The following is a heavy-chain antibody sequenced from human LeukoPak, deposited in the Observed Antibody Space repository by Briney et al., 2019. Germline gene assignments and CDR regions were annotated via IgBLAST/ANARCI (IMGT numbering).Heavy chain of an antibody. CDR2: IRYDGSNK. V-gene: IGHV3-30*02. J-gene: IGHJ6*02. Sequence: AESLTLSCAAAGFTSSSYCMHWVRQAPGKGLEWVAFIRYDGSNKYYADSVKGRFTISRDNSKNSLYLQMNSLRAEDSAVYYCAKGLIASSGWSGEYYYGMDVWGQGTTVTVSS. CDR1: GFTSSSYC. D-gene: IGHD6-19*01. CDR3: AKGLIASSGWSGEYYYGMDV.